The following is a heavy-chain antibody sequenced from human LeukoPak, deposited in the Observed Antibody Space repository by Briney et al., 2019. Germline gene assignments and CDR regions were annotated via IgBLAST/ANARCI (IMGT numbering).Heavy chain of an antibody. V-gene: IGHV1-2*02. CDR2: INPNSGGT. CDR3: ARYSKEYGDLPSY. J-gene: IGHJ4*02. CDR1: GYTFTGYY. D-gene: IGHD4-17*01. Sequence: ASVKVSCKASGYTFTGYYMHWVRQAPGQGLEWMGWINPNSGGTNYAQKFQGRVTMTRDTSISTAYMELSRLRSDDTAVYYCARYSKEYGDLPSYWGQGTLVTVSS.